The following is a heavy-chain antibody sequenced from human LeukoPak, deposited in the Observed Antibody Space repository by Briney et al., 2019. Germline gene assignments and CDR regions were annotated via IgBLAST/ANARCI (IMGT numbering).Heavy chain of an antibody. V-gene: IGHV3-9*01. CDR2: INENSATI. Sequence: GRSLRLSCAASGFRFDNHAMHWVRQVPGRGLEWISGINENSATIAYADSIEGRFTISRDNAKNSLYLQMNSLGTEDTAFYFCARRTVTTSSRGPFDSWGQGTLVTVSS. CDR3: ARRTVTTSSRGPFDS. J-gene: IGHJ4*02. CDR1: GFRFDNHA. D-gene: IGHD4-17*01.